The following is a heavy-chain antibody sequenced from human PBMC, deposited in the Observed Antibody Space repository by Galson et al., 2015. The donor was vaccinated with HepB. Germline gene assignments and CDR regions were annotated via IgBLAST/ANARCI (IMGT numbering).Heavy chain of an antibody. J-gene: IGHJ6*04. CDR2: IYPGDSET. CDR3: ARLGHEGYHYYGMDV. Sequence: QSGAEVTKPGESLKISCKASGYSFRHYWIGWVRQMPGKGLECMGIIYPGDSETRYSPSFQGQVTLSADKSTHTAYLQWSSLKASDTAMYYCARLGHEGYHYYGMDVWGKGTAVTVSS. CDR1: GYSFRHYW. D-gene: IGHD2-2*01. V-gene: IGHV5-51*01.